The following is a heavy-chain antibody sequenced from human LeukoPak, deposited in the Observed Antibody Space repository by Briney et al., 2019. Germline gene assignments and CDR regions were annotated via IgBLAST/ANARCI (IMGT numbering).Heavy chain of an antibody. V-gene: IGHV1-8*03. Sequence: ASVKVSCKASGYTFTGYYMHWVRQAPGQGLEWMGWMNPNSGNTGYAQKFQGRVTITRNTSISTAYMELSSLRSEDTAVYYCARAMIFGGDAFDIWGQGTMVTVSS. CDR1: GYTFTGYY. J-gene: IGHJ3*02. D-gene: IGHD3/OR15-3a*01. CDR3: ARAMIFGGDAFDI. CDR2: MNPNSGNT.